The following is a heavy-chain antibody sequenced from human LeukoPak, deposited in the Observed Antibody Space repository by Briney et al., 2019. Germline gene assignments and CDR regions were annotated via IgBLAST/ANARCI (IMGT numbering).Heavy chain of an antibody. CDR3: ARDVGLPESNWFDS. V-gene: IGHV4-38-2*02. Sequence: SETLSLTCTVSGYSINSGYYWGWIRQPPGKGLQWIGSIYHSGSTYYNPSLKSRVTISVDTSKNQFSLKLSSVTAADTAVYYCARDVGLPESNWFDSWGQGTLVTVSS. CDR1: GYSINSGYY. D-gene: IGHD1-7*01. CDR2: IYHSGST. J-gene: IGHJ5*01.